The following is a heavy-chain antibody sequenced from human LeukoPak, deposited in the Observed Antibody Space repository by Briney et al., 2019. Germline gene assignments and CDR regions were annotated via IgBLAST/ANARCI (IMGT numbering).Heavy chain of an antibody. CDR1: GGSISSSSYY. V-gene: IGHV4-39*01. D-gene: IGHD4-23*01. J-gene: IGHJ3*02. CDR3: ARPQGGNPLPNTFDI. Sequence: SETLSLTCTVSGGSISSSSYYWGWIRQPPGKGLEWIGSSYYSGSTYYNPSLKSRVTISVDTSKNQFSLKLSSVTAADTAVYYCARPQGGNPLPNTFDIWGQGTTVTVSS. CDR2: SYYSGST.